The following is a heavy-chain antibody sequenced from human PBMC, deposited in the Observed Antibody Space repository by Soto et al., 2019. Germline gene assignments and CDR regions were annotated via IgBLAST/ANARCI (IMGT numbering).Heavy chain of an antibody. J-gene: IGHJ6*02. V-gene: IGHV4-4*07. D-gene: IGHD6-6*01. CDR3: ARGRVAARPVSDHYYYGMDV. CDR1: GGSISSYY. CDR2: IYTSGST. Sequence: NPSETLSLTCTVSGGSISSYYWSWIRQPAGKGLEWIGRIYTSGSTNYNPSLKSRVTMSVDTSKNQFSLKLSSVTAADTAVYYCARGRVAARPVSDHYYYGMDVWGQGTTVTVSS.